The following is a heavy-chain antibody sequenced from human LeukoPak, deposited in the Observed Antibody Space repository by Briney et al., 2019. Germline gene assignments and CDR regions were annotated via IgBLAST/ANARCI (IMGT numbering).Heavy chain of an antibody. D-gene: IGHD3-22*01. V-gene: IGHV1-18*01. CDR3: AREGMIVPWGAFDI. CDR1: GGTFSSYA. Sequence: ASVKVSCKASGGTFSSYAISWVRQASGQGLEWMGRISAYNGNTNYAQKLQGRVTMTTDTSTSTAYMELRSLRSDDTAVYYCAREGMIVPWGAFDIWGQGTMVTVSS. CDR2: ISAYNGNT. J-gene: IGHJ3*02.